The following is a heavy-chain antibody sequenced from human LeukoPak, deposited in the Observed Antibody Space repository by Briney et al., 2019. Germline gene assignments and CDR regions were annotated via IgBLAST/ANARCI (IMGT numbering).Heavy chain of an antibody. CDR3: AARLRRAFDI. J-gene: IGHJ3*02. CDR1: GGSISSYY. CDR2: IYYSGST. Sequence: SETLSLTCTVSGGSISSYYWGWIRQPPGKGLEWIGSIYYSGSTYYNPSLKSRVTISVDTSKNQFSLKLSSVTAADTAVYYCAARLRRAFDIWGQGTMVTVSS. D-gene: IGHD4-17*01. V-gene: IGHV4-39*01.